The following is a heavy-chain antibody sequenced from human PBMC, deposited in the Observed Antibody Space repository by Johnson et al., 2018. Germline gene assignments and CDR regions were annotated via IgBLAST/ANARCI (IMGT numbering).Heavy chain of an antibody. Sequence: QVQLVQSGGGVVQPGRSLRLSCSASGFSFSNYVMHWVRQAPGKGLEWVAVTSNDEGIKYYVDSVKGRFTISRDNSKGTLYLQINSLRAEDTAFYYWATCAISVVIYREFFQHWGQGTLVTVSS. CDR2: TSNDEGIK. J-gene: IGHJ1*01. D-gene: IGHD3-10*01. CDR3: ATCAISVVIYREFFQH. CDR1: GFSFSNYV. V-gene: IGHV3-30*03.